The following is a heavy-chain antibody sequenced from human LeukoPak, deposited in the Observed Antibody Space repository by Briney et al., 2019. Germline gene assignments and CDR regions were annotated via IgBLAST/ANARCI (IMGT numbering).Heavy chain of an antibody. J-gene: IGHJ4*02. V-gene: IGHV3-30*04. CDR1: GFTFSSYA. CDR2: ISYDGSNK. CDR3: AKDPSNAARGRGIYFDY. Sequence: GGSLRLSCAASGFTFSSYAMHWVCQAPGKGLEWVAVISYDGSNKYYADSVKGRFTISRDNSKNTLYLQMNSLRAEDTAVYYCAKDPSNAARGRGIYFDYWGQGTLVTVSS. D-gene: IGHD3-10*01.